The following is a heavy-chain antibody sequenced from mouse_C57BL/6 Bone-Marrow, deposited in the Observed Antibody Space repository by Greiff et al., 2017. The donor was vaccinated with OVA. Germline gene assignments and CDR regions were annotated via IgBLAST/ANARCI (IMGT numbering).Heavy chain of an antibody. D-gene: IGHD1-1*01. CDR2: ILPGSGST. CDR3: ASPIYYYGRGYFDV. V-gene: IGHV1-9*01. J-gene: IGHJ1*03. Sequence: VQLVESGAELLKPGASVKLSCKATGYTFTGYWIEWVKQRPGHGLEWIGEILPGSGSTNYNEKFKGKATFTADTSSNTAYMQLSSLTTEDSAIYYCASPIYYYGRGYFDVWGTGTTVTVSS. CDR1: GYTFTGYW.